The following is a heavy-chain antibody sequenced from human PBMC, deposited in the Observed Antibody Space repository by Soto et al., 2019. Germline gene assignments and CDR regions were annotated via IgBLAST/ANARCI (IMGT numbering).Heavy chain of an antibody. CDR3: ASTWGSTNDY. V-gene: IGHV4-59*01. CDR1: GGSLSSYY. D-gene: IGHD3-16*01. Sequence: QVQLQESGPGLVKPSETLSLTCVVSGGSLSSYYWSWIRQPPGKGLEWIGYIYYSGSTNYNPSLKSRVTISVDTSKNQFSLKLSSVTAEDTAVYYCASTWGSTNDYWGRGTLVTVSS. J-gene: IGHJ4*02. CDR2: IYYSGST.